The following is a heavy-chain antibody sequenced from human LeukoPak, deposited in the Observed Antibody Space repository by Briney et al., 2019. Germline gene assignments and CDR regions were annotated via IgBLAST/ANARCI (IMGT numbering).Heavy chain of an antibody. D-gene: IGHD3-22*01. CDR3: ARGRRFRESSGYYQYYFDY. CDR1: GYTFTSYD. Sequence: GASVKVSCKASGYTFTSYDINWVRQATGQGLEWMGWMNPNSGNTGYAQKFQGRVTITRNTSISTAYMELSSLRSEDTAVYYCARGRRFRESSGYYQYYFDYGGRGTLVTVSS. CDR2: MNPNSGNT. J-gene: IGHJ4*02. V-gene: IGHV1-8*03.